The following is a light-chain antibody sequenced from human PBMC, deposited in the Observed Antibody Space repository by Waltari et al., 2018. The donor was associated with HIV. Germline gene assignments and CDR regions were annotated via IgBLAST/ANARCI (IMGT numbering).Light chain of an antibody. CDR3: QSYDSRNPVV. Sequence: NFILTQPHSVSESPGKTVPISFTCSSGSIACYYVQWYQQRPCSFTTTVISEDNQGPSGVPDRFVGSIDSSSNSACHTISGLKTEDEDDDDRQSYDSRNPVVFGGGTRLTVL. J-gene: IGLJ2*01. V-gene: IGLV6-57*01. CDR2: EDN. CDR1: SGSIACYY.